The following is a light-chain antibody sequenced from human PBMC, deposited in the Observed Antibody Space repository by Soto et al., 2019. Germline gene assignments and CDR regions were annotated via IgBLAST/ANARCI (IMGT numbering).Light chain of an antibody. Sequence: EIVLTQSPGTLSLSPGERATLSCRASQSVSSSYLAWYQQKPGQPPRLVISEASTRATGIPARFNGSESATDFTLTIGSLEPEDFAVYYCQQFGSSPPSWTFGQGTKVDI. J-gene: IGKJ1*01. CDR1: QSVSSSY. CDR3: QQFGSSPPSWT. CDR2: EAS. V-gene: IGKV3-20*01.